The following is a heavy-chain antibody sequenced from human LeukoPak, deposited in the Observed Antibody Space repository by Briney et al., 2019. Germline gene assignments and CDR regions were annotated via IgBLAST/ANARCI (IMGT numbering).Heavy chain of an antibody. CDR1: GFTFSDYY. V-gene: IGHV3-11*04. D-gene: IGHD3-9*01. Sequence: GGSLRLSCAASGFTFSDYYMSWIRQAPGKGLEWVSYISSSGSTIYYADSVKGRFTISRDNSKNTLYLQMNSLRAEDTAVYYCAGLRYFDWLGYGMDVWGQGTTVTVSS. CDR2: ISSSGSTI. J-gene: IGHJ6*02. CDR3: AGLRYFDWLGYGMDV.